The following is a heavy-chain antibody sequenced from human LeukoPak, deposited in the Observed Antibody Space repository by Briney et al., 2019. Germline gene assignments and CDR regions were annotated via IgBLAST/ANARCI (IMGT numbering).Heavy chain of an antibody. CDR1: GFTFSDHY. Sequence: AGGSLRLSCVASGFTFSDHYMNWVRQSPGKGLEWVGLSANKGNSYTTDYAASVKGRFSISRDESQNSVYLQMSSLKTEDTAVYYCARAGYAHSLDVWGQGTTVTVSS. J-gene: IGHJ6*02. CDR2: SANKGNSYTT. V-gene: IGHV3-72*01. CDR3: ARAGYAHSLDV. D-gene: IGHD5-12*01.